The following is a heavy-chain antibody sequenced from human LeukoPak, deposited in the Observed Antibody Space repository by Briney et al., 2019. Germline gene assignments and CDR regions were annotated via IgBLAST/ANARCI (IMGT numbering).Heavy chain of an antibody. CDR3: AREPRGYSYGSGIDY. J-gene: IGHJ4*02. D-gene: IGHD5-18*01. V-gene: IGHV4-34*01. CDR1: GGSFSGYY. Sequence: SETLSLTRAVYGGSFSGYYWSWIRQPPGKGLEWIGEINHSGSTNYNPSLTSRVTISVDTSKNQFSLKLSSVTAADTAVYYCAREPRGYSYGSGIDYWGQGTLVTVSS. CDR2: INHSGST.